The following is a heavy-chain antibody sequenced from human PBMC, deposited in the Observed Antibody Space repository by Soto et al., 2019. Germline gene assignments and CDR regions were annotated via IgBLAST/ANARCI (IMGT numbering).Heavy chain of an antibody. V-gene: IGHV1-18*04. Sequence: ASVKVSCKASGYTFTSYGISWVRQAPGQGLEWMGWISAYNGNTNYAQKLQGRVTMTTDTSTSTAYMELRSLRSDDTAVYYCARDRFQIAARPLGLDVWGKGTTVTVSS. D-gene: IGHD6-6*01. J-gene: IGHJ6*04. CDR2: ISAYNGNT. CDR3: ARDRFQIAARPLGLDV. CDR1: GYTFTSYG.